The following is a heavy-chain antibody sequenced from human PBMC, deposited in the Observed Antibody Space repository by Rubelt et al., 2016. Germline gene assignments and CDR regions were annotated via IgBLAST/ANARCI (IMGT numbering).Heavy chain of an antibody. D-gene: IGHD1-26*01. Sequence: GRFTISRDNSKNTLYLQMNSLRAEDTAVYYCAKATWEPTLPSPDYYYYMDVWGKGTTVTVSS. V-gene: IGHV3-23*01. CDR3: AKATWEPTLPSPDYYYYMDV. J-gene: IGHJ6*03.